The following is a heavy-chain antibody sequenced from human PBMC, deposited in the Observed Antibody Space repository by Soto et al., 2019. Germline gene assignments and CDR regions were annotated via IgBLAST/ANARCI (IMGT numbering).Heavy chain of an antibody. V-gene: IGHV1-3*01. CDR2: INAGNGNT. J-gene: IGHJ6*02. D-gene: IGHD2-8*01. Sequence: ASVKVSCKASGYTFTSYAMHWVRQAPGQRLEWMGWINAGNGNTKYSQKFQGRVTITRDTSASTAYMELSSLRSEDTAVYYCARGDIVRMVYASYYYYGMDVWGQGTTVTVSS. CDR3: ARGDIVRMVYASYYYYGMDV. CDR1: GYTFTSYA.